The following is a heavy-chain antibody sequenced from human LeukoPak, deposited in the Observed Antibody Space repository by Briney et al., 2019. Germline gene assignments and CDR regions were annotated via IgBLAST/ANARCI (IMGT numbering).Heavy chain of an antibody. J-gene: IGHJ4*02. CDR1: GYTFTGYY. Sequence: ASVKVSCKASGYTFTGYYMHWVRQAPGQGLEWMGWINPNSGGTNYAQKVQGRVTMTTDTSTSTAYMELRSLRSDDTAVYYCARVLGILATIRNYWGQGTLVTVSS. V-gene: IGHV1-2*02. D-gene: IGHD5-12*01. CDR2: INPNSGGT. CDR3: ARVLGILATIRNY.